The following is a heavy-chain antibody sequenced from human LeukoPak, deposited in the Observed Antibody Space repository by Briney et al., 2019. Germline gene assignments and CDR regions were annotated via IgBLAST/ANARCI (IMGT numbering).Heavy chain of an antibody. CDR3: AKVLTGDGYYYYGMDV. J-gene: IGHJ6*02. V-gene: IGHV3-23*01. D-gene: IGHD7-27*01. CDR2: ISGSGGSQ. Sequence: GGSLRLSCAASGFTFSSYAMSWVRQAPGKGLEWVSAISGSGGSQYYADYVKGRFTISRDNSKNTLYLQMNSLRAEDTAVYYCAKVLTGDGYYYYGMDVWGQGTTVTVSS. CDR1: GFTFSSYA.